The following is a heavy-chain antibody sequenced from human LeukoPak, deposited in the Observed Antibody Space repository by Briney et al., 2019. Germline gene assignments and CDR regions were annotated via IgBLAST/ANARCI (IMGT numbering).Heavy chain of an antibody. J-gene: IGHJ4*02. V-gene: IGHV3-74*01. D-gene: IGHD5-18*01. CDR2: INSDGSST. CDR3: ARDLRGYSYGALDY. CDR1: GFTFSSYW. Sequence: GGSLRLSCAASGFTFSSYWMHWVRQAPGKELVWVSRINSDGSSTSYADSVKGRFTISRDNAKNTLYLQMNSLRAEDTAVYYCARDLRGYSYGALDYWGQGTLVTVSS.